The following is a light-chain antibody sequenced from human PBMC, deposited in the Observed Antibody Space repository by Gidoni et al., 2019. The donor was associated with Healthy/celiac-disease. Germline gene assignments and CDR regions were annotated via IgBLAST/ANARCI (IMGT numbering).Light chain of an antibody. CDR1: QSVSSY. CDR2: DAS. Sequence: EIVLTQSPATLSLSPGERATLSCRASQSVSSYLAWYQQKPGQAPRLLIYDASNRATGSPARFSGSGSGKDFTLTISSLEPEDFAVYYCQQRSNWLTWTFGQGTKVEIK. J-gene: IGKJ1*01. V-gene: IGKV3-11*01. CDR3: QQRSNWLTWT.